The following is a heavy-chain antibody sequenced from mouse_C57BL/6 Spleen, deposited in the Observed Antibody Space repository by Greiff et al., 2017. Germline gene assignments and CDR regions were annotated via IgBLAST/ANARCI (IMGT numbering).Heavy chain of an antibody. CDR1: GYTFTSYW. V-gene: IGHV1-74*01. CDR3: VRGYDYDERAMDD. J-gene: IGHJ4*01. Sequence: QVQLQQPGAELVKPGASVKVSCKASGYTFTSYWMHWVKQRPGQGLEWIGRIHPSDSDTNYNQKFKGKATLTVDKSSSTAYMQLSSLTSEDSAVYYCVRGYDYDERAMDDWGQGTSVTVSS. CDR2: IHPSDSDT. D-gene: IGHD2-4*01.